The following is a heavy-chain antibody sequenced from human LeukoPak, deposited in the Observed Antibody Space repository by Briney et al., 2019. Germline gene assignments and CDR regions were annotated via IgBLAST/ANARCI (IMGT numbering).Heavy chain of an antibody. CDR2: INHSGST. V-gene: IGHV4-34*01. Sequence: SETLSLTCAVYGGSFSGYYWSWIRQPPGKGPEWIGEINHSGSTNYNPSLKSRVTISVDTSKNQFSLKLSSVTAADTAVYYCARAWGTYYYDSSGYFRGPNDYFDYWGQGTLVTVSS. J-gene: IGHJ4*02. CDR1: GGSFSGYY. D-gene: IGHD3-22*01. CDR3: ARAWGTYYYDSSGYFRGPNDYFDY.